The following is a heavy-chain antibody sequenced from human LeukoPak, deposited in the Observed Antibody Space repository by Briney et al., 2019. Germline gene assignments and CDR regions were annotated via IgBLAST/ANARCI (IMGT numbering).Heavy chain of an antibody. J-gene: IGHJ6*03. CDR2: IYWNDDK. D-gene: IGHD3-3*01. CDR3: AHSRMYDFWSATRYYYYMDV. CDR1: GFSLSTSGVG. V-gene: IGHV2-5*01. Sequence: SGPTLVNPTQTLTLTCTFSGFSLSTSGVGVGWIRQPPGKALEWLALIYWNDDKRYSPSLKSRLTITKDTSKNQVVLTMTNMDPVDTATYYCAHSRMYDFWSATRYYYYMDVWGKGTTVTVSS.